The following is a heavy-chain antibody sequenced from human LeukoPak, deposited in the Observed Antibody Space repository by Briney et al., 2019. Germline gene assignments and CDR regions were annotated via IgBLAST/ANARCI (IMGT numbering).Heavy chain of an antibody. D-gene: IGHD3-16*01. J-gene: IGHJ6*03. V-gene: IGHV1-2*02. CDR2: INPNSGDT. CDR3: ARRYSYAYGYMDV. Sequence: GASVKVSCKASGYTFTGYYMHWVRQAPGQGLEWMGWINPNSGDTNSAQKFQGRVTMTRDTSISTAYMELRSLRSDDTAVYYCARRYSYAYGYMDVWGKGTTVTVSS. CDR1: GYTFTGYY.